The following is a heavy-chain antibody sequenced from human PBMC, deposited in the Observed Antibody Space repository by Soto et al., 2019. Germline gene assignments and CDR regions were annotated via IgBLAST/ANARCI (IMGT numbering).Heavy chain of an antibody. CDR2: IYSGGST. CDR3: ARDIDMYYYGMDV. J-gene: IGHJ6*02. D-gene: IGHD2-15*01. CDR1: GFTVSSNY. Sequence: GGSLRLSCAASGFTVSSNYMSWVRQAPGKGLEWVSVIYSGGSTYYADSVKGRFTISRDSSKNTLYLQMNSLRAEDTAVYYCARDIDMYYYGMDVWGQGTTVTVSS. V-gene: IGHV3-53*01.